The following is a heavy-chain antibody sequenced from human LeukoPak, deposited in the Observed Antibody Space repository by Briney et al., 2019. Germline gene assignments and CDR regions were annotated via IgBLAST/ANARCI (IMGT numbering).Heavy chain of an antibody. Sequence: SVTLSLSCSGATFTSYTISWVREAPGPGLGWMGGIGPIFSAANYAQKYQGRVTFTAAESTSTAYMELSSLRSEDTAVYCCARDLLVVVAATCFDYWGEGTLVTASS. CDR3: ARDLLVVVAATCFDY. CDR1: GATFTSYT. CDR2: IGPIFSAA. J-gene: IGHJ4*02. V-gene: IGHV1-69*01. D-gene: IGHD2-15*01.